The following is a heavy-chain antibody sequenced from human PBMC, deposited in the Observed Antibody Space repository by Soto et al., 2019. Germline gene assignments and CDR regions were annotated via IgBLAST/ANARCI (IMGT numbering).Heavy chain of an antibody. CDR1: GYSFTSYW. CDR2: IDPSDSYT. V-gene: IGHV5-10-1*01. J-gene: IGHJ6*02. CDR3: ATRYCSSTSCSLDDYYYYGMDV. Sequence: PGESLKISCKGSGYSFTSYWISWVRQMPGKGLEWMGRIDPSDSYTNYSPSFQGHVTISADKSISTAYLQWSSLKASDTAMYYCATRYCSSTSCSLDDYYYYGMDVWGQGTTVTVSS. D-gene: IGHD2-2*01.